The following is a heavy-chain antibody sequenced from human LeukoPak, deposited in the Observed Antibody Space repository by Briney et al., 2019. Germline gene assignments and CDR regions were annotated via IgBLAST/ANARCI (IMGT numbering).Heavy chain of an antibody. Sequence: ASETLSLTCTVSGGSISSYYWSWIRQPAGKGLEWIGRIYTSGNTNYNPSLKSRVTMSVDTSKNQFSLKLSSVTAADTAVYYCARGPMIVPAARAYYYYYMDVWGKGTTVTVSS. CDR1: GGSISSYY. J-gene: IGHJ6*03. D-gene: IGHD2-2*01. V-gene: IGHV4-4*07. CDR2: IYTSGNT. CDR3: ARGPMIVPAARAYYYYYMDV.